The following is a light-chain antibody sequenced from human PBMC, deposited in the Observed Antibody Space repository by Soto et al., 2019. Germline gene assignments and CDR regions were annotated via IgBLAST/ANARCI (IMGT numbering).Light chain of an antibody. V-gene: IGLV2-14*01. CDR3: TSYTSSTYVV. Sequence: QSALTQPASVSGSPGQSITISCTGPSSDVGGYNYVSWYQQHPGKAPKLMIYDVRNRPSGVSNRFSGSKSGNSASLTISGLQAEDEADYYCTSYTSSTYVVFGGGTKVTVL. CDR1: SSDVGGYNY. CDR2: DVR. J-gene: IGLJ2*01.